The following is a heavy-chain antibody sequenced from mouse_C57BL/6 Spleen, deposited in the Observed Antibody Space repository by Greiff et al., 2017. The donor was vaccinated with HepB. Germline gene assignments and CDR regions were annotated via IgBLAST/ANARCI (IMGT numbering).Heavy chain of an antibody. Sequence: EVQLQQSVAELVRPGASVKLSCTASGFNIKNTYMHWVKQRPEQGLEWIGRIDPANGNTKYAPKFQGKATITADTSSNTAYLQLSSLTSEDTAIYYCARIPLSTMVTYYAMDYWGQGTSVTVSS. CDR2: IDPANGNT. CDR3: ARIPLSTMVTYYAMDY. V-gene: IGHV14-3*01. D-gene: IGHD2-1*01. CDR1: GFNIKNTY. J-gene: IGHJ4*01.